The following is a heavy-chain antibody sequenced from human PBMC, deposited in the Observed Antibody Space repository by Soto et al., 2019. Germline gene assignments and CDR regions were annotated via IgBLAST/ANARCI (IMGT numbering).Heavy chain of an antibody. CDR2: IYYSGNT. D-gene: IGHD6-13*01. V-gene: IGHV4-39*01. Sequence: QLQLQESGPGLVKPSETLSLTCTVSGDSVSSSHYYWAWIRQPPGKGLEWIGGIYYSGNTYYNPPLKSRVTISGDPSKKQFSLKLRSVTAAVTAVYYGARQPCPIITGAGTKGFDPWGQGTVVTASS. J-gene: IGHJ5*02. CDR1: GDSVSSSHYY. CDR3: ARQPCPIITGAGTKGFDP.